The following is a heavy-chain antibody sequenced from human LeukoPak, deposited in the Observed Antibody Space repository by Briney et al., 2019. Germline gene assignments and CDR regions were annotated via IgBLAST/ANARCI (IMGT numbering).Heavy chain of an antibody. V-gene: IGHV4-39*01. D-gene: IGHD3-22*01. J-gene: IGHJ3*02. CDR3: ARHYYDSSGYINNAFDI. CDR2: IYYSGST. CDR1: GGSISSSSYY. Sequence: SETLSLICTVSGGSISSSSYYWGWIRQPPGKGLECIGSIYYSGSTYYNPSLKSRVTISVDTSKNQFSLKLSSVTAADTAVYFCARHYYDSSGYINNAFDIWGQGTMVTVSS.